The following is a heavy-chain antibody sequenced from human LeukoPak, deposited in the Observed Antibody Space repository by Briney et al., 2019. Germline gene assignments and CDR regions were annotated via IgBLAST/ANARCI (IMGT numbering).Heavy chain of an antibody. J-gene: IGHJ4*02. Sequence: PGGSLRISCETSGFIFSYYAMHSVRQAPGKGLEWVAFIRHDGSNKYSGDSVKGRFTISRDNSENTLYMQMNSLRAEDTALYHCARDRGRRDWYLPAGLWGQGTLVTVSS. CDR2: IRHDGSNK. D-gene: IGHD6-19*01. CDR3: ARDRGRRDWYLPAGL. CDR1: GFIFSYYA. V-gene: IGHV3-30*02.